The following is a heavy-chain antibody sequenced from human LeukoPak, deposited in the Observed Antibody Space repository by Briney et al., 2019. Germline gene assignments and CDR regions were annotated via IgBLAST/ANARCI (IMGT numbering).Heavy chain of an antibody. D-gene: IGHD6-13*01. Sequence: GGSLRLSCSASGFTFSSYAMHWVRQAPGKGLESVSSIGSNGAGTYYADSLKGRFTISRDNSKNTLYLQMSSLRADDTAVYYCVKGGSYSSHAFDIWGQGTMVTVSS. CDR2: IGSNGAGT. CDR3: VKGGSYSSHAFDI. J-gene: IGHJ3*02. CDR1: GFTFSSYA. V-gene: IGHV3-64D*09.